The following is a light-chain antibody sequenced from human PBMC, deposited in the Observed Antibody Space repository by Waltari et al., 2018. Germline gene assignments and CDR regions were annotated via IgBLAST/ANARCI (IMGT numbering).Light chain of an antibody. CDR2: EAS. V-gene: IGKV3-20*01. CDR1: QNIRRY. J-gene: IGKJ1*01. Sequence: EIVLTQSPGTLSLSPGERVTLSCRASQNIRRYLAWYQQKPGQPPRLLIYEASRRATGIPDRFSGSGSGTDFSLTISRLEPEDFGVYYCQKYGTLPATFGQGTKVEIK. CDR3: QKYGTLPAT.